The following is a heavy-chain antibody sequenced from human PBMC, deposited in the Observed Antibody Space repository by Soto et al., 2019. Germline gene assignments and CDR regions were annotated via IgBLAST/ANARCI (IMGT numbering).Heavy chain of an antibody. CDR1: GYSISRGYY. CDR3: ARVGPWVPYYYDSSPYTFENWFDP. D-gene: IGHD3-22*01. V-gene: IGHV4-38-2*01. Sequence: TSETLSLTCAVSGYSISRGYYWGFLRQPPGKGRECIGSVYHGGSTYYNPSLNSRVTLSIDMTNNHVSLILNSVTAADTAVYYCARVGPWVPYYYDSSPYTFENWFDPWGQGTLVTVSS. CDR2: VYHGGST. J-gene: IGHJ5*02.